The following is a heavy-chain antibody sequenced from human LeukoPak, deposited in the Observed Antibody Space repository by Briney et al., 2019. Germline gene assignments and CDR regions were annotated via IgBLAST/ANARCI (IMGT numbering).Heavy chain of an antibody. CDR1: GFTFSSYG. CDR2: ISGSGGST. D-gene: IGHD5-18*01. J-gene: IGHJ4*02. CDR3: AKRIQSAMAMGY. V-gene: IGHV3-23*01. Sequence: GSLRLSCAASGFTFSSYGMSWVRQAPGKGLEWVSAISGSGGSTYYADSVKGRFTISRDNSKNTLYLQMNSLRAEDTAVYYCAKRIQSAMAMGYWGQGTLVTVSS.